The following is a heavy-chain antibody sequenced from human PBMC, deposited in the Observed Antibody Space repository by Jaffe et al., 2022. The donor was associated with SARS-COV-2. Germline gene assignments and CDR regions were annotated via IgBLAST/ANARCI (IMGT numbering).Heavy chain of an antibody. J-gene: IGHJ3*02. V-gene: IGHV3-11*01. Sequence: QVQLVESGGGLVKPGGSLRLSCAASGFTFSDYYMSWIRQAPGKGLEWVSYISSSGSTIYYADSVKGRFTISRDNAKNSLYLQMNSLRAEDTAVYYCARASDWGGYYDSSGYYFNDAFDIWGQGTMVTVSS. D-gene: IGHD3-22*01. CDR3: ARASDWGGYYDSSGYYFNDAFDI. CDR1: GFTFSDYY. CDR2: ISSSGSTI.